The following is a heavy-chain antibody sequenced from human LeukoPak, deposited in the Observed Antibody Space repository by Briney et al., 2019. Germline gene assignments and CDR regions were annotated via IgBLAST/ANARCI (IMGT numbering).Heavy chain of an antibody. Sequence: GGSLRLSCAASGFTFSSYAMSWVRQAPGKGLEWVSAISGSGGSTYYADSVKGRFTISRDNSKNTLYLQMNSLRAEDTAVYYCARDPGDYVFPPNAFDIWGQGTMVTVSS. CDR3: ARDPGDYVFPPNAFDI. CDR2: ISGSGGST. D-gene: IGHD4-17*01. CDR1: GFTFSSYA. J-gene: IGHJ3*02. V-gene: IGHV3-23*01.